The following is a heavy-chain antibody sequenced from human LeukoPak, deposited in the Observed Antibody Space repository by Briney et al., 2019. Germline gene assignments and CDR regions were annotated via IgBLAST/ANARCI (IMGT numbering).Heavy chain of an antibody. V-gene: IGHV4-59*08. CDR2: IHYSGTT. CDR3: ARQGYGDLPFDY. D-gene: IGHD4-17*01. J-gene: IGHJ4*02. Sequence: KTSETLSLTCTVSGGSISSYYWSWIRQPPGKGLEWIGYIHYSGTTNYNPSLKSRVTISVDTSKNQFSLKLSSVTAADTAVYYCARQGYGDLPFDYWGQGTLVTVSS. CDR1: GGSISSYY.